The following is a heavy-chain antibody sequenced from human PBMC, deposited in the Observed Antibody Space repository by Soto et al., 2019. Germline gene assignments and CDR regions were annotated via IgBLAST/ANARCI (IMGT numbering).Heavy chain of an antibody. CDR3: TRVSSGSYLADY. V-gene: IGHV3-21*01. Sequence: GGSLRLSCVASGFIFSNYNMNWVRQAPGKGLEWVSSISSSSSFIYYADSAKGRFTISRDNAKNSLYLQMSSLRAEDTAVYYCTRVSSGSYLADYWGQGTLVTVSS. CDR1: GFIFSNYN. D-gene: IGHD1-26*01. J-gene: IGHJ4*02. CDR2: ISSSSSFI.